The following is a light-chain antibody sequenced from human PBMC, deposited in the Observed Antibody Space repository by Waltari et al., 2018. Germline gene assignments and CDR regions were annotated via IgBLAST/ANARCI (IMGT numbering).Light chain of an antibody. CDR1: QRLIHSDGNTY. CDR2: KVS. V-gene: IGKV2-30*02. CDR3: MQSTQWPRT. J-gene: IGKJ1*01. Sequence: DVVMTQSPLSLPVTLGQPASISCRSSQRLIHSDGNTYLNWFQQRPGQSPRRLIYKVSKRESGVPDRFSGSGSGTDFTLKISRVEAEDVGFYYCMQSTQWPRTFGQGTKVEIK.